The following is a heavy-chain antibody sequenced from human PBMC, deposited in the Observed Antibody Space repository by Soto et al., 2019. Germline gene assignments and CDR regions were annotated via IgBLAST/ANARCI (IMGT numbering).Heavy chain of an antibody. D-gene: IGHD6-6*01. V-gene: IGHV3-23*01. CDR3: AKDIGQLLINNWFDP. CDR2: ISGSGGST. J-gene: IGHJ5*02. Sequence: GGSLRLSCAASGFTFSSYAMSWVRQAPGKGLEWVSAISGSGGSTYYADSVKGRFTISRDNSKNTLYLQMNSLRAEDTAVYYCAKDIGQLLINNWFDPWGQGTLVTVSS. CDR1: GFTFSSYA.